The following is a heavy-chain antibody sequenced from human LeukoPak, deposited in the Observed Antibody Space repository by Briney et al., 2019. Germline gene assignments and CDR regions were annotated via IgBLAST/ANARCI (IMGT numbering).Heavy chain of an antibody. Sequence: GASVKVSCKASGYTFTSYATHWVRQAPGQRLEWMGWINAGNGNTKYSQEFQGRVTITRDTSASTAYMELSSLRSEDMAVYYCASSVRTDDAFDIWGQGTMVTVSS. J-gene: IGHJ3*02. CDR2: INAGNGNT. CDR3: ASSVRTDDAFDI. CDR1: GYTFTSYA. D-gene: IGHD3/OR15-3a*01. V-gene: IGHV1-3*03.